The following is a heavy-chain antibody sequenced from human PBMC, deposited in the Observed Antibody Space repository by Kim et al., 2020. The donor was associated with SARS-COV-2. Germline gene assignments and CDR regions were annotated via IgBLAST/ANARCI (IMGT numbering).Heavy chain of an antibody. CDR1: GFTFSSYA. D-gene: IGHD3-10*01. J-gene: IGHJ5*02. Sequence: GGSLRLSCAASGFTFSSYAMHWVRQAPGKGLEWVAVISYDGSNKYYADSVKGRFTISRDNSKNTLYLQMNSLRAEDTAVYYCARSGSGSYWNWFDPWGQGTLFTVSS. CDR2: ISYDGSNK. CDR3: ARSGSGSYWNWFDP. V-gene: IGHV3-30-3*01.